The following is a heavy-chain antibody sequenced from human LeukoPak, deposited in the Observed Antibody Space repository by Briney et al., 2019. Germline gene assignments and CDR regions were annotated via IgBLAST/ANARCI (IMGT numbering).Heavy chain of an antibody. CDR1: GFIFSSYS. Sequence: GGSLRLSCAASGFIFSSYSMNWVRQAPGKGLEWLSHISSSSTTIYYADSVKGRFTISRDNAKNSLYLQMNSLKAEDTAVYYCARNRFPITGTTNNYYYMDVWGKGTTVTVSS. CDR3: ARNRFPITGTTNNYYYMDV. J-gene: IGHJ6*03. CDR2: ISSSSTTI. V-gene: IGHV3-48*04. D-gene: IGHD1-7*01.